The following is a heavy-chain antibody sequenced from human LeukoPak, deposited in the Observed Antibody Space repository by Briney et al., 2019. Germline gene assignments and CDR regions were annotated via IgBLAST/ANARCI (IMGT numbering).Heavy chain of an antibody. J-gene: IGHJ4*02. V-gene: IGHV3-7*03. CDR1: GFTFSSYW. CDR3: ASSQLSRDGYNPIDY. CDR2: IKQDGSEK. Sequence: GGSLRLSCAASGFTFSSYWMSWVRQAPGKGLEWVANIKQDGSEKYYVDSVKGRFTISRDNAKNSLYLQMSSLRAEDTAVYYCASSQLSRDGYNPIDYWGQGTLVTVSS. D-gene: IGHD5-12*01.